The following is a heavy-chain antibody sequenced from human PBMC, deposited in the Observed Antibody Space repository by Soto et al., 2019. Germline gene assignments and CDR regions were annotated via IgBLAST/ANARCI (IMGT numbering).Heavy chain of an antibody. J-gene: IGHJ2*01. CDR1: GGTFSSYA. Sequence: GASVKVSCKASGGTFSSYAISWVRQAPGQGLEWKGGIIPIFGTANYAQKFQGRVTITADESTSTAYMELSSLRSEDTAVYYCARVLPEDSYDSSGYRPPDLGGRGTLVTVSS. D-gene: IGHD3-22*01. V-gene: IGHV1-69*13. CDR2: IIPIFGTA. CDR3: ARVLPEDSYDSSGYRPPDL.